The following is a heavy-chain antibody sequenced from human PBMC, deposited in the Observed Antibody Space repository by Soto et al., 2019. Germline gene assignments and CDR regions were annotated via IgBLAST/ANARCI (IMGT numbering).Heavy chain of an antibody. Sequence: QVQLVQSGAEVKKPGASVKVSCKASGYTFTGYYMHWVRQAPGQGLEWMEWINPNSGGTNYAQKFQGRVTMTRDTSISTAYMELSRLRSDDTAVYYCARDLAGSTSFTTHPYNWFDPWGQGTLVTVSS. CDR3: ARDLAGSTSFTTHPYNWFDP. CDR1: GYTFTGYY. V-gene: IGHV1-2*02. D-gene: IGHD2-2*01. CDR2: INPNSGGT. J-gene: IGHJ5*02.